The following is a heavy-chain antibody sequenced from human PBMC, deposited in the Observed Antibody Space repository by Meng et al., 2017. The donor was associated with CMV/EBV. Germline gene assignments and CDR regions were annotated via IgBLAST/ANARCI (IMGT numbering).Heavy chain of an antibody. J-gene: IGHJ6*02. Sequence: ASVKVSCKASGYTFTSYYMHWVRQAPGQGLEWMGIINPSGGSTSYAQKFQGRVTMTRDTSTSTVYMELSSLRSEDTAVYYCAREKANIEGYGDPYYYYGMDVWGQGTTVTVSS. CDR2: INPSGGST. CDR1: GYTFTSYY. CDR3: AREKANIEGYGDPYYYYGMDV. V-gene: IGHV1-46*01. D-gene: IGHD4-17*01.